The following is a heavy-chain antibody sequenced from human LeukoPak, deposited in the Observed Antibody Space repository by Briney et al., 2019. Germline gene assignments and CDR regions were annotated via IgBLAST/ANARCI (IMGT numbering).Heavy chain of an antibody. CDR2: IYPGDSDT. J-gene: IGHJ3*02. Sequence: GESLKISFKGSGYRFTSYWIGWARQMPGKGLEWMGIIYPGDSDTRYSPSFQGQVTISADKSISTAYLQWSSLKASDTAMYYCARHHYYYDSSGYYYGAFDIWGQGTMVTVSS. CDR1: GYRFTSYW. CDR3: ARHHYYYDSSGYYYGAFDI. D-gene: IGHD3-22*01. V-gene: IGHV5-51*01.